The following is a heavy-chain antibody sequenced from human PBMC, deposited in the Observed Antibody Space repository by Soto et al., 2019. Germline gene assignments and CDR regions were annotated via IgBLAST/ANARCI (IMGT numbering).Heavy chain of an antibody. D-gene: IGHD3-9*01. CDR1: GYNFANYW. J-gene: IGHJ4*02. CDR3: ARPGRLRYTSAIEY. CDR2: IYPGDSKT. Sequence: PGESLKISCKGSGYNFANYWIGWVRQMPGKGLEWMGIIYPGDSKTRYSPSFQGQVSISVDKSTSTANLQWSSLKASDTAIYYCARPGRLRYTSAIEYWGQGTLVTVSS. V-gene: IGHV5-51*01.